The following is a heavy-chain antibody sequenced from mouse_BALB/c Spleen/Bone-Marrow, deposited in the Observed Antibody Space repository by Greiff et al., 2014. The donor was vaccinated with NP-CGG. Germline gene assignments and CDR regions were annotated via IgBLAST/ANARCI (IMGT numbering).Heavy chain of an antibody. V-gene: IGHV5-4*02. J-gene: IGHJ3*01. CDR3: AREGDGAY. CDR1: GFSLSDYY. Sequence: EVKLVESGGGLVKPGGSLKLSCAASGFSLSDYYMYWVRQTPEKRLEWVATISDGGSYTYYPDSVKGRFTISRDNAKNNLYLQMSSLKSEDTAMYYCAREGDGAYWGQGTLVTVSA. CDR2: ISDGGSYT. D-gene: IGHD3-3*01.